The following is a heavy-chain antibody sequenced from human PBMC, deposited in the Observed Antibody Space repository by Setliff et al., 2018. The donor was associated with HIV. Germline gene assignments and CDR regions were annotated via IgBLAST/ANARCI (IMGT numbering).Heavy chain of an antibody. CDR2: IYYTGTT. V-gene: IGHV4-31*03. CDR3: ARVPRVTSGRNFFDF. D-gene: IGHD7-27*01. Sequence: PSETLSLTCSVSGDSISGGGYFWSWIRQHPGKGLEWIGTIYYTGTTYYNPSLKSRLTLSVDTSNNQFPLKLASVTAADTAVYYCARVPRVTSGRNFFDFWGQGTLVTVSS. J-gene: IGHJ4*02. CDR1: GDSISGGGYF.